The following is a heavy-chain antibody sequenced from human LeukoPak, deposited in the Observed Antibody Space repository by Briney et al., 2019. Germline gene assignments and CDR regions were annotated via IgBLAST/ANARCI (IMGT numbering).Heavy chain of an antibody. Sequence: PSETLSLTCTVTGSSINNYYWSCIRQSPGKGLEWIGYISFSGITNYNPSLKGRVTMSVDTSKNQLSLNLNSVTAADTAIYYCTRNVENWGQGTLVTVSS. CDR3: TRNVEN. J-gene: IGHJ4*02. CDR2: ISFSGIT. D-gene: IGHD1-1*01. CDR1: GSSINNYY. V-gene: IGHV4-59*08.